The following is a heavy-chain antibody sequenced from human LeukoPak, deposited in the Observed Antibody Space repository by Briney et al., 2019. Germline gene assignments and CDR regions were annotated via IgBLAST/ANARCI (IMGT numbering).Heavy chain of an antibody. J-gene: IGHJ6*03. Sequence: GSSVTVSCTASGGTFSSYAISWVRQAPGQGLEWMGGIIPIFGTANYAQKFQGRVTITTDESTSTAYMELSSLRSEDTAVYYCARYNWGSNYYYYMDVWGKGTTVTVSS. CDR2: IIPIFGTA. D-gene: IGHD7-27*01. CDR3: ARYNWGSNYYYYMDV. V-gene: IGHV1-69*05. CDR1: GGTFSSYA.